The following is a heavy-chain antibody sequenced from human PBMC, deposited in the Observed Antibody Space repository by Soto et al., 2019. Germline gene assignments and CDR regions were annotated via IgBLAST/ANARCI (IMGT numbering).Heavy chain of an antibody. CDR3: ARFRGSYGMDV. CDR1: GGTFSSYT. D-gene: IGHD3-10*01. CDR2: IIPILGIA. V-gene: IGHV1-69*02. Sequence: QVQLVQSGAEVKKPGSSVKVSCKASGGTFSSYTISWVRQAPGQGLEWMGRIIPILGIANYAQKFHGRVTITADKSTSTAYMVLSSLRSDDTAVYYCARFRGSYGMDVWGQGTTVTVSS. J-gene: IGHJ6*02.